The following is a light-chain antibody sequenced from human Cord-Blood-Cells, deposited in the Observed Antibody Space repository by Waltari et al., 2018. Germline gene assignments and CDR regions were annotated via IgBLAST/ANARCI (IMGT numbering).Light chain of an antibody. CDR3: QQYYSTPLT. V-gene: IGKV4-1*01. Sequence: DIVMTQSPDSLAVSLGERATNNCKSSPSVLYSSNNKNYLAWYQQKPGQPPKLLIYWASTRESGVPDRFSGSGSGTDFTLTISSLQAEDVAVYYCQQYYSTPLTFGGGTKVEIK. J-gene: IGKJ4*01. CDR1: PSVLYSSNNKNY. CDR2: WAS.